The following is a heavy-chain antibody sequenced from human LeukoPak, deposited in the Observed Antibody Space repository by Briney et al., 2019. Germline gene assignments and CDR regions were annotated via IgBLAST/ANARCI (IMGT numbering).Heavy chain of an antibody. CDR1: GYTLTELS. J-gene: IGHJ4*02. D-gene: IGHD3-22*01. V-gene: IGHV1-24*01. Sequence: ASEKVSCKVSGYTLTELSMHWVRQAPGKGLEWMGGFDPEDGETIYAQKFQGRVTMTEDTSTDTAYMELSSLRSEDTAVYYCATVTYYYDSSGYRFDYWGQGTLVTVSS. CDR3: ATVTYYYDSSGYRFDY. CDR2: FDPEDGET.